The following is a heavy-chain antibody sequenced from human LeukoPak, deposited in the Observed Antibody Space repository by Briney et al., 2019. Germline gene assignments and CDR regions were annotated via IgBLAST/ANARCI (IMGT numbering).Heavy chain of an antibody. V-gene: IGHV4-34*01. D-gene: IGHD2-15*01. CDR1: GGSFSGYY. Sequence: SENLSLTCAVYGGSFSGYYWSWLRQPPGKGLEWIGEISHSGSTNYNPSPKSRVTISVDTSKNQFSLKLSSVTAADTAVYYCARGVVVVAALHWFDPWGQGTLVTVSS. CDR3: ARGVVVVAALHWFDP. J-gene: IGHJ5*02. CDR2: ISHSGST.